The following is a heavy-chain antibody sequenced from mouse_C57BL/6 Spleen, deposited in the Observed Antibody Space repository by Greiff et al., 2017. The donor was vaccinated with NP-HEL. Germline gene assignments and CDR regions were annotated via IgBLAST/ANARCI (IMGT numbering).Heavy chain of an antibody. V-gene: IGHV1-72*01. CDR1: GYTFTSYW. CDR2: IDPNSGGT. Sequence: QVQLKQPGAELVKPGASVKLSCKASGYTFTSYWMHWVKQRPGRGREWIGRIDPNSGGTKYNEKFKSKATLTVDKPSSTAYMQLSSLTSEDSAVYYCARPYYGSRPEWYFDVWGTGTTVTVSS. J-gene: IGHJ1*03. D-gene: IGHD1-1*01. CDR3: ARPYYGSRPEWYFDV.